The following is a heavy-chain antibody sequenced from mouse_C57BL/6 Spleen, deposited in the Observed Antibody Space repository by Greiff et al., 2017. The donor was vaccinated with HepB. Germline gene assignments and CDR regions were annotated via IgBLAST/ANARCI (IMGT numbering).Heavy chain of an antibody. CDR3: ARAGWLLPDY. V-gene: IGHV1-22*01. J-gene: IGHJ2*01. CDR2: INPNNGGT. CDR1: GYTFTDYN. D-gene: IGHD2-3*01. Sequence: VQLKQSGPELVKPGASVKMSCKASGYTFTDYNMHWVKQSHGKSLEWIGYINPNNGGTSYNQKFKGKATLTVNKSSSTAYMELRSLTSEDSAVYYCARAGWLLPDYWGQGTTLTVSS.